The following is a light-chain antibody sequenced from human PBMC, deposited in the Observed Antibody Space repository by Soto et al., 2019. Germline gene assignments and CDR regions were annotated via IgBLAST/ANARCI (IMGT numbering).Light chain of an antibody. J-gene: IGKJ1*01. CDR3: QQYGSSPPT. CDR2: GAS. CDR1: QRVSRY. Sequence: NMLTQAPVTLALAPGERATLSWRASQRVSRYFTWYQQKPGQGPMVLIYGASSRATGIPDRFSGSGSGTDFTLTINRLEPEDFAVYYCQQYGSSPPTFGQGTKVDIK. V-gene: IGKV3-20*01.